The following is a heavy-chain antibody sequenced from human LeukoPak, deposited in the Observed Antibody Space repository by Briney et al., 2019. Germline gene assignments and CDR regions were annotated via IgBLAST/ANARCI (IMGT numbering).Heavy chain of an antibody. CDR1: GGSISSSSYY. Sequence: SETLSLTCTVSGGSISSSSYYWGWIRQPPGKGLEWIGSIYYSGSTYYNPSLKSRVTISVDTSKNQFSLKLSSVTAADTAVYYCARRLSYYHYDILTGYLYNWFDPWGQGTLVTVSS. CDR2: IYYSGST. J-gene: IGHJ5*02. V-gene: IGHV4-39*01. CDR3: ARRLSYYHYDILTGYLYNWFDP. D-gene: IGHD3-9*01.